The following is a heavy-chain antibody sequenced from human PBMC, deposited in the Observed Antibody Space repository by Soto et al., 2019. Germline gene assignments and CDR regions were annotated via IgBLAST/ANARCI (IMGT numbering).Heavy chain of an antibody. V-gene: IGHV1-18*01. D-gene: IGHD3-3*01. J-gene: IGHJ5*02. CDR1: GYTFTSYG. CDR3: ARANYDFWSGYGTKFDP. CDR2: ISAYNGNT. Sequence: ASVKVSCKASGYTFTSYGISWVRQAPGQGLEWMGWISAYNGNTNYAQKLQGRVTMTTDTSTSTAYMELRSLRSDDTAVYYCARANYDFWSGYGTKFDPWGQGTLVTVSS.